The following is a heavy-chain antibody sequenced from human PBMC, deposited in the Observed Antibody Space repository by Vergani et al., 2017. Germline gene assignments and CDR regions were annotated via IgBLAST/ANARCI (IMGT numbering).Heavy chain of an antibody. V-gene: IGHV3-9*01. J-gene: IGHJ2*01. D-gene: IGHD1-1*01. CDR1: GFTFQAFA. CDR2: IDRNYGVK. CDR3: VKEKDDDADGPFDL. Sequence: VEAGGGLVQPGGSLRLSCTASGFTFQAFAFHWVRQVSGRGLEWVSGIDRNYGVKNGNSFEGRFSISRDNAKKAVFLQMNNLRHEDTALYFCVKEKDDDADGPFDLWGRGTRVTVSS.